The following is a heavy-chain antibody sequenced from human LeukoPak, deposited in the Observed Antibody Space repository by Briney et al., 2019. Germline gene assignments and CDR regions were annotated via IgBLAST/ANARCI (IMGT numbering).Heavy chain of an antibody. CDR1: GGSINSYY. CDR2: ISYSGST. CDR3: ARRRGGFSGGSFDY. D-gene: IGHD6-25*01. J-gene: IGHJ4*02. V-gene: IGHV4-59*08. Sequence: KPSETLSLTCAVSGGSINSYYWGWIRQPPGKGLEWIGYISYSGSTNYNPSHKSRVTMSVDTSKNQFSLNVNSVTAADTAVYYCARRRGGFSGGSFDYWGQGILVTVSS.